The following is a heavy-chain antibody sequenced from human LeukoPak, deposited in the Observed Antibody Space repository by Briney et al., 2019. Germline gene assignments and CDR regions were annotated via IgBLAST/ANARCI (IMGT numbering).Heavy chain of an antibody. CDR1: RFTVSINY. CDR3: APYSYDSSGYWHSFDY. D-gene: IGHD3-22*01. Sequence: GGSLRLSCAASRFTVSINYMTWVRQAPGKGLEWVSVIYSGDSTYYADSVNGRFTISRDNSKNTLYLQMNSLTDADTAVSYCAPYSYDSSGYWHSFDYWGQGTLVTVSS. CDR2: IYSGDST. V-gene: IGHV3-66*02. J-gene: IGHJ4*02.